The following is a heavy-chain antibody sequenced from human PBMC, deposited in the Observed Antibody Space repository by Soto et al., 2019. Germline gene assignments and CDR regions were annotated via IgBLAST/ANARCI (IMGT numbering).Heavy chain of an antibody. D-gene: IGHD2-15*01. V-gene: IGHV4-34*01. J-gene: IGHJ2*01. CDR3: ARGLGYCSGGSCQRGVWYFDL. CDR1: GGSFSGYY. Sequence: QVQLQQWGAGLLKPSETLSLTCAVYGGSFSGYYWSWIRQPPGKGLEWIGEINHSGSTNYNPSLKSRVTISVDTSKNQFSLKLSSVTAADTAVYYCARGLGYCSGGSCQRGVWYFDLWGRGTLVTVSS. CDR2: INHSGST.